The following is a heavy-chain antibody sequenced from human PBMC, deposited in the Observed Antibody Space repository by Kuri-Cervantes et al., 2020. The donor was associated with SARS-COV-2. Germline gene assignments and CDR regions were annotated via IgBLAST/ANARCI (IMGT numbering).Heavy chain of an antibody. CDR3: ARDYGASGYNWFDP. Sequence: SETLSLTCTASGGSISSSSYYWGWIRQPPGKGLEWIGYIYYSGSTNYNPSLKSRVTISVDTSKNQFSLKLSSVTAADTAVYYCARDYGASGYNWFDPWGQGTLVTVSS. J-gene: IGHJ5*02. CDR1: GGSISSSSYY. V-gene: IGHV4-61*01. CDR2: IYYSGST. D-gene: IGHD3-10*01.